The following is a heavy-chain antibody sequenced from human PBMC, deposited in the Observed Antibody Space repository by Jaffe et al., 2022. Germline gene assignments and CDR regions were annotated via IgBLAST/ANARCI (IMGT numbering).Heavy chain of an antibody. Sequence: QVQLVESGGGVVQPGGSLRLSCAASGFTFSSYGMHWVRQAPGKGLEWVAFIRYDGSNKYYADSVKGRFTISRDNSKNTLYLQMNSLRAEDTAVYYCAKVALGYCSGGSCGAFDIWGQGTMVTVSS. CDR2: IRYDGSNK. V-gene: IGHV3-30*02. CDR1: GFTFSSYG. CDR3: AKVALGYCSGGSCGAFDI. J-gene: IGHJ3*02. D-gene: IGHD2-15*01.